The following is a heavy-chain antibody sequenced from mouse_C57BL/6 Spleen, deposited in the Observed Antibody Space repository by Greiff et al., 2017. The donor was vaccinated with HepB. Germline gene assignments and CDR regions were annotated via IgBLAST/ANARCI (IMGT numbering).Heavy chain of an antibody. Sequence: QVQLKQSGPELVKPGASVKISCKASGYAFSSSWMNWVKQRPGKGLEWIGRIYPGDGDTNYNGKFKGKATLTADKSSSTAYMPLSSLTAEDSAVYCCARVGGYEDYAMDYWGQGTSGTVSS. V-gene: IGHV1-82*01. D-gene: IGHD2-2*01. CDR1: GYAFSSSW. J-gene: IGHJ4*01. CDR3: ARVGGYEDYAMDY. CDR2: IYPGDGDT.